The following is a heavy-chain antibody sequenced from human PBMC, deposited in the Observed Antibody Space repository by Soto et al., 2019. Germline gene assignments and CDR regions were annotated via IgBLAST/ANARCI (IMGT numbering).Heavy chain of an antibody. Sequence: GGSLRLSCAASGFTFSSYDMHWVRQATGKGLEWVSAIGTAGDTYYPGSVKGRFTIPRENAKNSLYLQMNSLRAGDTAVYYCARAKRWAADDFWSGYYEYYYYGMEVGGQGTTVTVSS. CDR3: ARAKRWAADDFWSGYYEYYYYGMEV. CDR2: IGTAGDT. D-gene: IGHD3-3*01. V-gene: IGHV3-13*01. J-gene: IGHJ6*02. CDR1: GFTFSSYD.